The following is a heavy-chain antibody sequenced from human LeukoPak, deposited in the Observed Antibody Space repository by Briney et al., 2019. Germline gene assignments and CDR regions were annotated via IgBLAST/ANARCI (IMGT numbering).Heavy chain of an antibody. CDR3: ARRRYYYGSGHLFDY. V-gene: IGHV4-34*12. CDR1: GGSFRRYY. J-gene: IGHJ4*02. D-gene: IGHD3-10*01. Sequence: SETLSLTCAVSGGSFRRYYWSWIRQPPGRGLEWIGEIIHTGTTNYNPSLEGRVSILVDTSKNEFSLNLTSVTAADTAVYYCARRRYYYGSGHLFDYWGQGTLVTVSS. CDR2: IIHTGTT.